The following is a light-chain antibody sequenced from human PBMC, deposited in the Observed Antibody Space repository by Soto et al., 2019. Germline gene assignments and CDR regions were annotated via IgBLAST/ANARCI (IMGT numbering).Light chain of an antibody. CDR2: AAS. V-gene: IGKV3-15*01. CDR3: QQYIYRPWT. CDR1: QSITSS. J-gene: IGKJ1*01. Sequence: EIVMTQSPATVSVLPGESATLSCRASQSITSSVAWYQQKPGQAPKLLIYAASTRAKGISDRFSGSGSGTEFTLAISDLQSEDFAVYYCQQYIYRPWTFGQGTKVDIK.